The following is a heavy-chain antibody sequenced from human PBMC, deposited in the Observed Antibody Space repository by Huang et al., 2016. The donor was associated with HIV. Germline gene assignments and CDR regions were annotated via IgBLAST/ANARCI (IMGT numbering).Heavy chain of an antibody. D-gene: IGHD2-21*02. V-gene: IGHV3-30*02. Sequence: QEQLVESGGGVVQPGGSLRLSCATSGFSFSHYGMPWVRQAAGKGLEWVAFIRFDGGNKHYADSAKGRFTISRDNSKKMLFLEMNSLRGDDTAFYYCATDLGGYSFDYWGQGALVSVSS. CDR2: IRFDGGNK. CDR3: ATDLGGYSFDY. J-gene: IGHJ4*02. CDR1: GFSFSHYG.